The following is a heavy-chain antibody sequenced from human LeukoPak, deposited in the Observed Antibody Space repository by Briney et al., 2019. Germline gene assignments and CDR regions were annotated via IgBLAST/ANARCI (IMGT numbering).Heavy chain of an antibody. Sequence: GGSLRLSCTASGFTFSSFWMAWVRQAPGKGLEWVANIKQDGSLQHYGDSVKGRFTISRDNAKNSLYLQMNNLRAEDTALYYCATSYDSSGCDWGQGTLVTVSS. J-gene: IGHJ4*02. CDR2: IKQDGSLQ. CDR1: GFTFSSFW. D-gene: IGHD3-22*01. V-gene: IGHV3-7*01. CDR3: ATSYDSSGCD.